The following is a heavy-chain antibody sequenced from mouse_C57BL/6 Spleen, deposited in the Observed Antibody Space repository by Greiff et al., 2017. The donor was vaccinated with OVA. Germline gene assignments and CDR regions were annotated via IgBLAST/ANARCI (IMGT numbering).Heavy chain of an antibody. J-gene: IGHJ4*01. CDR2: IWSDGST. CDR3: ARHAVVDYAMDY. D-gene: IGHD1-1*01. V-gene: IGHV2-6-1*01. CDR1: GFSLTSYG. Sequence: QVQLQQSGPGLVAPSQSLSITCTVSGFSLTSYGVHWVRQPPGKGLEWLVVIWSDGSTTYNSALKSRLSISKDNSKSQVFLKMNSLQTDDTAMYYCARHAVVDYAMDYWGQGTSVTVSS.